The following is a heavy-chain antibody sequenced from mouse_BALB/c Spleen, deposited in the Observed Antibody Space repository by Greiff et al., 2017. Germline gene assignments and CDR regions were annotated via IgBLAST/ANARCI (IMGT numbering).Heavy chain of an antibody. D-gene: IGHD2-1*01. CDR1: GYTFSSYW. J-gene: IGHJ4*01. Sequence: QVQLKQSGAELMKPGASVKISCKATGYTFSSYWIEWVKQRPGHGLEWIGEILPGSGSTNYNEKFKGKATFTADTSSNTAYMQLSSLTSEDSAVYYCAHYGNLWDYWGQGTSVTVSS. CDR3: AHYGNLWDY. V-gene: IGHV1-9*01. CDR2: ILPGSGST.